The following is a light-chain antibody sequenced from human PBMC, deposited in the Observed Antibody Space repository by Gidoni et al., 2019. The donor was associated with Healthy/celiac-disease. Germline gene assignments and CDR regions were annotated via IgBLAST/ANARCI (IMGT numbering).Light chain of an antibody. V-gene: IGKV3-20*01. CDR2: GAS. CDR3: QQYGSSPT. CDR1: QSVSSSY. J-gene: IGKJ1*01. Sequence: EIVLTQSPGTLSLSPGERATLPCRAIQSVSSSYLAWYQQKPGQAPRLLIYGASSRATGIPDRFSGSGSGTDFTLTISRLEPEDFAVYYCQQYGSSPTFGQGTKVEIK.